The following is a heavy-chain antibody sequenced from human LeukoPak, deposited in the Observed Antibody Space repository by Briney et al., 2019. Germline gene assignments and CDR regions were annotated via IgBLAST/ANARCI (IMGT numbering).Heavy chain of an antibody. J-gene: IGHJ4*02. V-gene: IGHV4-38-2*01. CDR1: GYSMNSGYY. CDR2: MYHSGTT. Sequence: SETLSLTCAVSGYSMNSGYYWGWIRQTPGKGLEWIGSMYHSGTTFYNPSLKSRVAISIDTSKNHLSLRLGSVTAADTAVYYCARLDNSAWDFDYWGQGTLVTVSS. D-gene: IGHD6-19*01. CDR3: ARLDNSAWDFDY.